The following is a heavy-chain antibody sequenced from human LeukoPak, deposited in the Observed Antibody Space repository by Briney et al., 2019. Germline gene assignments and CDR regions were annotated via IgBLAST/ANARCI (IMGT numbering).Heavy chain of an antibody. CDR1: GGTFSSYA. D-gene: IGHD3-16*01. CDR3: ARGWVDPSPGSHYYYYMDV. Sequence: ASVKVSCKASGGTFSSYAISWVRQAPGQGLEWMGGIIPIFGTANYAQKFQGRVTITADESTSTAYMELSSLRSEDTAVYYCARGWVDPSPGSHYYYYMDVWGKGTTVTVSS. J-gene: IGHJ6*03. CDR2: IIPIFGTA. V-gene: IGHV1-69*01.